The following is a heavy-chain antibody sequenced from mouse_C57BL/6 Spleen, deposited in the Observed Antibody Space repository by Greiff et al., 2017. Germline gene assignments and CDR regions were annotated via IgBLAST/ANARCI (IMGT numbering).Heavy chain of an antibody. J-gene: IGHJ3*01. V-gene: IGHV3-6*01. CDR1: GYSITSGYY. D-gene: IGHD2-4*01. Sequence: VQLKESGPGLVKPSQSLSLTCYVTGYSITSGYYWNWIRQFPGNKLEWMGYISYDGNNNYNPSLKNRISITRDTSKNQFFLQLNSVTTEDTATYYCAPDDYDAWFAYWGQGTLVTVSA. CDR2: ISYDGNN. CDR3: APDDYDAWFAY.